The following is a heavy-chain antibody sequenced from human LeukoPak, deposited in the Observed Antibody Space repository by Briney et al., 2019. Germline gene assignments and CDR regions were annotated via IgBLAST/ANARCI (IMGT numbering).Heavy chain of an antibody. J-gene: IGHJ4*02. CDR3: AKGNGDHAIHPDY. Sequence: GGSLRLSCEASGFSFGQAWMSWVRQAPGKGLEWVSAISGSGGRTYYADSVKGRFTISRDNSKNTLYLQMNSLRADDTAVYYCAKGNGDHAIHPDYWGQGTLVTVSS. CDR1: GFSFGQAW. D-gene: IGHD4-17*01. CDR2: ISGSGGRT. V-gene: IGHV3-23*01.